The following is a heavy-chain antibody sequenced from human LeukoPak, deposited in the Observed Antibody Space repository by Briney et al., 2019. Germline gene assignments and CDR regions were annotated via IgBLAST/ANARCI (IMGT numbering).Heavy chain of an antibody. CDR2: INHSGST. CDR3: ARGTLVVENYYYYYMDV. V-gene: IGHV4-34*01. J-gene: IGHJ6*03. D-gene: IGHD2-8*02. CDR1: SGSFSGYY. Sequence: PSETLSLTCAVYSGSFSGYYWSWIRQPPGKGLEWIAEINHSGSTNYNPSLKSRVTISIDTSKNQFSLKLSSVTAADTAVYYCARGTLVVENYYYYYMDVWGKGTTVTVSS.